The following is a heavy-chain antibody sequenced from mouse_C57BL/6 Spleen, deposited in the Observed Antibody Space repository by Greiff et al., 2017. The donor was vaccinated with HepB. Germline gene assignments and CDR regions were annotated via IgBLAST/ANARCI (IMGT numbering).Heavy chain of an antibody. CDR2: IYPGSGST. Sequence: QVQLQQPGAELVKPGASVKMSCKASGYTFTSYWITWVKQRPGQGLEWIGDIYPGSGSTNYNEKFKSTATLTVDTSSSSAYRQLSSLTSEDSAVYYCAGFYYGYDRGFDYWGQGTTLTVSS. CDR3: AGFYYGYDRGFDY. D-gene: IGHD2-2*01. V-gene: IGHV1-55*01. CDR1: GYTFTSYW. J-gene: IGHJ2*01.